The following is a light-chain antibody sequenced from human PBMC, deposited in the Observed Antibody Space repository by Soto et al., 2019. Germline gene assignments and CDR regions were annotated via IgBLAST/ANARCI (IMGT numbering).Light chain of an antibody. CDR2: DAS. V-gene: IGKV3-11*01. J-gene: IGKJ4*01. CDR1: QSVSSY. Sequence: EIVLTQSPVTLSLSPGERATLSCRASQSVSSYLGWYQQKPGQAPRLLIYDASNRATGVPARFSGSGSGPDFTLTISSLEPEDFAVYYCQQRSTWPLLSFGGGTRVEIK. CDR3: QQRSTWPLLS.